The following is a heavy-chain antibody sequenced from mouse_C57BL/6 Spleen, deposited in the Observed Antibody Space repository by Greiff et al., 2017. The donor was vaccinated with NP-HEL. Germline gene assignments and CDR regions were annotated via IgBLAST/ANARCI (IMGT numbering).Heavy chain of an antibody. CDR1: GYTFTSYW. D-gene: IGHD1-1*01. CDR2: IDPSDSYT. Sequence: VQLQQPGAELVMPGASVKLSCKASGYTFTSYWMHWVKQRPGQGLEWIGEIDPSDSYTNYNQKFKGKSTLTVDTSSSTAYMQLSSLTSEDSAVYYCARSDGSRGAWFAYWGQGTLVTVSA. V-gene: IGHV1-69*01. CDR3: ARSDGSRGAWFAY. J-gene: IGHJ3*01.